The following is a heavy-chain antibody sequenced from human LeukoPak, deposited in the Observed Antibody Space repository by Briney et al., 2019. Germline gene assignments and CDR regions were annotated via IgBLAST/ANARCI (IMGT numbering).Heavy chain of an antibody. J-gene: IGHJ4*02. CDR1: GFTFSDYY. D-gene: IGHD3-22*01. Sequence: KTGGSLRLSCAAPGFTFSDYYMSWIRQAPGKGLEWVSYISSRGSTIYYADSVKGRFTISRDNAKNSLYLQMNSLRAEDTAVYYCARGDYYDSSGYYYVFWGQETLVTVSS. CDR3: ARGDYYDSSGYYYVF. CDR2: ISSRGSTI. V-gene: IGHV3-11*01.